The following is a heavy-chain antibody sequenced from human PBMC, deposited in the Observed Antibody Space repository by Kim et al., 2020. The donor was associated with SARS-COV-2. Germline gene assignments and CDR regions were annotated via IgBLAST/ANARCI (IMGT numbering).Heavy chain of an antibody. Sequence: DYAVSVKSRITINPDTSKNPFSLHLQSVTPEDTAVYYCARHGAPYNGMDVWGQGTMVTVS. J-gene: IGHJ6*02. D-gene: IGHD3-16*01. CDR3: ARHGAPYNGMDV. V-gene: IGHV6-1*01.